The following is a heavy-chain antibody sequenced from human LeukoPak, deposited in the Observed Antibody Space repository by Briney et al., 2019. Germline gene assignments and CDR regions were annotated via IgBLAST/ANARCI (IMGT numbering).Heavy chain of an antibody. CDR2: IYSGGSI. V-gene: IGHV3-53*01. D-gene: IGHD3-3*01. J-gene: IGHJ4*02. CDR3: ATTSDFWSGYYLDY. Sequence: GGSLRLSCAATGFSVSTNYMTWVRQAPGKGLACVSLIYSGGSIYYADSVKDRFTISRDNSKNTLYLQMNSLRAEDTAIYYCATTSDFWSGYYLDYWGQGTPVTVSS. CDR1: GFSVSTNY.